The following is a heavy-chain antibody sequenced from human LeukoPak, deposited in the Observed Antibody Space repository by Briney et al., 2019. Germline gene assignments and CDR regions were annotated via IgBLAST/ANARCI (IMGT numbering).Heavy chain of an antibody. CDR3: ARGLDGYKPYFDY. Sequence: SETLSLTCAVYGGSFSGYYWSWIRQPPGKGLEWIGEINHSGSTNYNPSLKSRVTISVDTSKNQFSLKLSSVTAADTAVYYCARGLDGYKPYFDYWGQGTLVTVSS. J-gene: IGHJ4*02. CDR1: GGSFSGYY. CDR2: INHSGST. D-gene: IGHD5-24*01. V-gene: IGHV4-34*01.